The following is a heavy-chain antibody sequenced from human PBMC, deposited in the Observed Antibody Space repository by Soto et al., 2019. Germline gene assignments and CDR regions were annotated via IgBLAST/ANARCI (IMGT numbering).Heavy chain of an antibody. CDR2: ISISGTTI. V-gene: IGHV3-48*03. J-gene: IGHJ5*02. CDR1: GFTFSKYE. Sequence: GGSLRLSCAASGFTFSKYEMNWVRQAPGKGLEWVSYISISGTTIYYADSVKGRFTISRDNAKNSLYLQMNSLRAEDTAVYYCARVRIFGVPGWFDPWGQGTLVTVSS. D-gene: IGHD3-3*01. CDR3: ARVRIFGVPGWFDP.